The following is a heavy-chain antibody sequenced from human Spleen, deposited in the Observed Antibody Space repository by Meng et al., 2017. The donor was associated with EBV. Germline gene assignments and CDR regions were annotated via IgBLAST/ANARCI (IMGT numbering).Heavy chain of an antibody. CDR3: ARDYGSGSYHA. Sequence: QLVGSGGGFFQPGGSLGLSCAVSGFTVRNDYMSWVRQAPGKGLEWVSVIFSSGSTYYADSVKGRFTISRDNSKNTLYLQMNSLRAEDTAVYYCARDYGSGSYHAWGQGTLVTVSS. CDR2: IFSSGST. CDR1: GFTVRNDY. J-gene: IGHJ5*02. D-gene: IGHD3-10*01. V-gene: IGHV3-53*01.